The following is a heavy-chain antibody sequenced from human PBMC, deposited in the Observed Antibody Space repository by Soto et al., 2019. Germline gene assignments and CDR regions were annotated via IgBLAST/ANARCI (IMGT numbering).Heavy chain of an antibody. D-gene: IGHD3-22*01. CDR3: ASTYYDSSGENWFDP. CDR2: INPSGGST. V-gene: IGHV1-46*03. Sequence: WVRQAPGQGLEWMGIINPSGGSTSYAQKFQGRVTMTRDTSTSTVYMELSSLRSEDTAVYYCASTYYDSSGENWFDPWGQGTLVTVSS. J-gene: IGHJ5*02.